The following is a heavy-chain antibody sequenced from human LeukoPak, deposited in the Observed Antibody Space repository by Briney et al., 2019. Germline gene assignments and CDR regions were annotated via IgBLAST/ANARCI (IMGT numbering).Heavy chain of an antibody. CDR3: ARGPIIVVVPAAMFDFDY. CDR1: GYTFTSYY. D-gene: IGHD2-2*01. J-gene: IGHJ4*02. Sequence: APVKVSCKASGYTFTSYYMHWVRQAPGQGLEWMGIINPSGGSTSYAQKFQGRVTMTRDTSTSTVYMELSSLRSEDTAVYYCARGPIIVVVPAAMFDFDYWGQGTLVTVSS. V-gene: IGHV1-46*01. CDR2: INPSGGST.